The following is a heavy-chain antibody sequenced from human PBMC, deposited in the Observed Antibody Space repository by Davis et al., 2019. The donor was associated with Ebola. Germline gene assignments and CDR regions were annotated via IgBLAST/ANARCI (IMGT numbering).Heavy chain of an antibody. V-gene: IGHV4-34*01. Sequence: MPSETLSLTCAVYGGPFSGYYWSWIRQPPGKGLEWIGEINHSGSTNYNPSLKSRVTISVDTSKNQFSLKLSSVTAADTAVYYCARGRTTVTNWGQGTLVTVSS. J-gene: IGHJ4*02. D-gene: IGHD4-17*01. CDR2: INHSGST. CDR1: GGPFSGYY. CDR3: ARGRTTVTN.